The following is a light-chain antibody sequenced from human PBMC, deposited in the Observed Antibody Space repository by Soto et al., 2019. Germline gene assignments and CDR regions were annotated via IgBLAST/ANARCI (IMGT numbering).Light chain of an antibody. J-gene: IGLJ3*02. CDR1: SSDVGGYNF. CDR2: EVN. CDR3: SSYTGSNTLRV. Sequence: QSALTQPASVSGSPGQSITISCTGTSSDVGGYNFVSWYQQHPGNAPKLMIYEVNSRPSGVSNRFSGSKSGNTASLTISGLQAEDEADYYCSSYTGSNTLRVFGGGTKLIVL. V-gene: IGLV2-14*01.